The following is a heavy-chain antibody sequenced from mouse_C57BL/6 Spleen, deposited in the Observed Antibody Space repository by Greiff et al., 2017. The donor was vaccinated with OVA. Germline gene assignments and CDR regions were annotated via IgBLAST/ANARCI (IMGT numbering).Heavy chain of an antibody. J-gene: IGHJ2*01. D-gene: IGHD2-4*01. V-gene: IGHV1-80*01. CDR2: IYPGDGDT. CDR1: GYAFSSYW. Sequence: QVQLQQSGAELVKPGASVKISCKASGYAFSSYWMNWVKQRPGKGLEWIGQIYPGDGDTNYNGKFKGKATLTADKSSSTAYMQLSSLTSEDSEVYFCARWGDYDLFDYWGQGTTLTVSS. CDR3: ARWGDYDLFDY.